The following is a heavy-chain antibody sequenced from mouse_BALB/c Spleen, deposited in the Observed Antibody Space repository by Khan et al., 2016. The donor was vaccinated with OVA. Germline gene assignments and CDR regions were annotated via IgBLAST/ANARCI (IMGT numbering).Heavy chain of an antibody. CDR2: ISSGSNTI. Sequence: EVELVESGGGLVQPGGSRKLSCAASGFTFSNFGMHWVRQAPEKGLEWVAYISSGSNTIYYADTVKGRFTISRDNPKNTLFLQMTSLRSGDTAMYDCARRWIYDGYYGGAMDYWGQGTSVTVSS. J-gene: IGHJ4*01. D-gene: IGHD2-3*01. CDR1: GFTFSNFG. V-gene: IGHV5-17*02. CDR3: ARRWIYDGYYGGAMDY.